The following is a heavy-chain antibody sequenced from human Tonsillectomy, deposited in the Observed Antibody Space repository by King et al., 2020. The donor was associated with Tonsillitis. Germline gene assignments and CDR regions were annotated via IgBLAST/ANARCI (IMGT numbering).Heavy chain of an antibody. D-gene: IGHD3-22*01. V-gene: IGHV3-7*03. Sequence: VQLVESGGGLVQPGGSLRLSCAASGFTFNSYWMSWVRQAPGKGLEWVANINQDGSEKDYVDSVKGRFTISRDNAKNSLYLQMNSLRAKDTAVYYCARGPYYYDSSGYYSLDYWGQGTLVTVSS. J-gene: IGHJ4*02. CDR3: ARGPYYYDSSGYYSLDY. CDR2: INQDGSEK. CDR1: GFTFNSYW.